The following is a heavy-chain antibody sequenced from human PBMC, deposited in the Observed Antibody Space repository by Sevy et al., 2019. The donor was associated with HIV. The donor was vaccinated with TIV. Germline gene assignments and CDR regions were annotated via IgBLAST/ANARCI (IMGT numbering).Heavy chain of an antibody. CDR1: GYSFANYW. J-gene: IGHJ4*02. D-gene: IGHD4-17*01. CDR3: ATFAYGDYVSYFDF. CDR2: IHPGDSDT. V-gene: IGHV5-51*01. Sequence: GESLKISCKGSGYSFANYWIGWVRQMPGKGLEWMGIIHPGDSDTRYSLSFQGQVTMSADKSISTAYLQWNSLKASDTAMYYCATFAYGDYVSYFDFWGQGSLVTVSS.